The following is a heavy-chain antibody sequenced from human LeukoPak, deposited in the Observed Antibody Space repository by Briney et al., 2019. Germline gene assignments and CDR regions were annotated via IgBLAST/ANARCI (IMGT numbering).Heavy chain of an antibody. J-gene: IGHJ4*02. CDR2: IKQDGGEK. Sequence: GGSLRLSCAASGFTFNNYWMSWVRQAPGKGLEWVANIKQDGGEKYYVDSLKGRFTISRDNAKNSLFLQMNSLRSEDTAVYHCATGRGDYSSYYFDYWGQGTLVTVSS. CDR3: ATGRGDYSSYYFDY. V-gene: IGHV3-7*03. D-gene: IGHD4-17*01. CDR1: GFTFNNYW.